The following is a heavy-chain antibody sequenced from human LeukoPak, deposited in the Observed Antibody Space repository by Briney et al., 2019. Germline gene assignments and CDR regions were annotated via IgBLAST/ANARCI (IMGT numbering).Heavy chain of an antibody. CDR1: GGSISSGGYS. J-gene: IGHJ3*02. Sequence: SETLSLTCAVSGGSISSGGYSWSWIRQPPGKGLEWIGYIYHSGSTYYNPSLKSRVTISVDRSKNQFSLKLSPVTAADTAVYYCARDLGWGLGAFDIWGQGTMVTVSS. CDR3: ARDLGWGLGAFDI. D-gene: IGHD1-26*01. CDR2: IYHSGST. V-gene: IGHV4-30-2*01.